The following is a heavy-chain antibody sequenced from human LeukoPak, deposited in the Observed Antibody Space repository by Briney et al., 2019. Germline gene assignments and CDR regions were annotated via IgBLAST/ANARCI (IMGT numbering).Heavy chain of an antibody. CDR3: AKGEITGTMYRRAFDI. D-gene: IGHD1-7*01. J-gene: IGHJ3*02. Sequence: GGSLRLSCAPSGFTFSRHGMHWVRQAPGKGLEWVSAISGSGDGTYYADSVKGRVTISRDNSKNTLYLQMNSLRAEDTAVYYCAKGEITGTMYRRAFDIWGQGTMVTVSS. V-gene: IGHV3-23*01. CDR1: GFTFSRHG. CDR2: ISGSGDGT.